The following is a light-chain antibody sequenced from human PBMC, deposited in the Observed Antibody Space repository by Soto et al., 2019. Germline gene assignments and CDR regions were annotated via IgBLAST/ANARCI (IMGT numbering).Light chain of an antibody. Sequence: DIQMTQSPSSVSAYVGDRVTITCRASQGITTWLAWYQQKPGKAPNLLMYGASNLQSGVPSRFAGSGSGTDFTLTISSLQPEDSATYYCQQANSLPLTFGGGTKVEIK. J-gene: IGKJ4*01. CDR2: GAS. CDR1: QGITTW. V-gene: IGKV1D-12*01. CDR3: QQANSLPLT.